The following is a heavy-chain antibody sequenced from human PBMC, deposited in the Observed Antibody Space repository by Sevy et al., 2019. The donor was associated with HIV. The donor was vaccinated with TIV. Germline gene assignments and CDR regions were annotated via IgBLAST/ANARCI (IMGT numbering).Heavy chain of an antibody. CDR2: FDPEYDEP. D-gene: IGHD1-26*01. J-gene: IGHJ4*02. CDR3: ATLIVGSSYLRL. CDR1: GYRLRELS. V-gene: IGHV1-24*01. Sequence: ASVKVSCNVSGYRLRELSTYWVRQTPAKGLEGMGGFDPEYDEPTYAQNFQGRVTMTEDTSTDTAYMELSSLTSEDTAVYYCATLIVGSSYLRLWGSGTLVTVS.